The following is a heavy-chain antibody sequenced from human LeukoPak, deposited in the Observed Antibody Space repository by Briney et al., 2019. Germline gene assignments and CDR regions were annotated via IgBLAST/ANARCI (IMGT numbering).Heavy chain of an antibody. D-gene: IGHD6-13*01. J-gene: IGHJ5*02. CDR2: IYTSGST. Sequence: PSETLSLTCTVSGGSISSYYWSWIRQPAGKGQEWIGRIYTSGSTNYNPSLKSRVTMSVDTSKNQFSLKLSSVTAADTAVYCCARDRPGIAAAGNWFDPWGQGTLVTVSS. CDR3: ARDRPGIAAAGNWFDP. V-gene: IGHV4-4*07. CDR1: GGSISSYY.